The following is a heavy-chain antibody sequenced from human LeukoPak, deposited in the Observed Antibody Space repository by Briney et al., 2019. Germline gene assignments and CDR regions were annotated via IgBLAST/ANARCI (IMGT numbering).Heavy chain of an antibody. D-gene: IGHD3-22*01. J-gene: IGHJ4*02. CDR3: ARGSAYLVKERYFDY. V-gene: IGHV5-51*01. CDR1: GYSFTSYW. Sequence: GESLKISCKGSGYSFTSYWIGWVRQMPGKGLEWMGIIYPGDSDTRYSPSFQGQVTISADKSISTAYLQWSSLKASDTAMYYCARGSAYLVKERYFDYWGQGTLVTVSS. CDR2: IYPGDSDT.